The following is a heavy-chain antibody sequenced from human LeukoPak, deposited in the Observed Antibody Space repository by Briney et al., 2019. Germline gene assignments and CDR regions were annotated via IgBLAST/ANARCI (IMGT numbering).Heavy chain of an antibody. CDR1: GGTFSSYA. Sequence: SVTVSCKASGGTFSSYASSWVRQAPGQGLEWMGGIIPIFGTANYAQKFQGRVTITTDESTSTAYMELSSLRSEDTAVYYCAVAAGYYYYYMDVWGKGTTVTVSS. J-gene: IGHJ6*03. V-gene: IGHV1-69*05. CDR2: IIPIFGTA. D-gene: IGHD6-25*01. CDR3: AVAAGYYYYYMDV.